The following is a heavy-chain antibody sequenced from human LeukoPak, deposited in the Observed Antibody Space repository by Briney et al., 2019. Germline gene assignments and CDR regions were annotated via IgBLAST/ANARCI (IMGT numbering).Heavy chain of an antibody. CDR3: ARSSITMIVLLT. D-gene: IGHD3-22*01. J-gene: IGHJ5*02. CDR1: GFTFSSYS. V-gene: IGHV3-21*01. CDR2: ISSSSSYI. Sequence: PGGSLRLSCAASGFTFSSYSMNWVRQAPGKGLEWVSSISSSSSYIYYADSVKGRFTISRDNAKNSLYLQMNNLRAEDTAVYYCARSSITMIVLLTWGQGTLVTVSS.